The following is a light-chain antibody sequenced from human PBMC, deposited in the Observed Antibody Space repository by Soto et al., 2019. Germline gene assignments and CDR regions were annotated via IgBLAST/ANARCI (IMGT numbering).Light chain of an antibody. Sequence: EIVTTPSPATMSVSAGERXTXTCRASQIVTSNLAWYQQKPGQAPRLLIYGASIRATGVPARFSGSGSGTAFTLTISSLQSEDFAVYYCQQCNNWPLITFGQGTRVEI. CDR1: QIVTSN. J-gene: IGKJ5*01. CDR2: GAS. CDR3: QQCNNWPLIT. V-gene: IGKV3-15*01.